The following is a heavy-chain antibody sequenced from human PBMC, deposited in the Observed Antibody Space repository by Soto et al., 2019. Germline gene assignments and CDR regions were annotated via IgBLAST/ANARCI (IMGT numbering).Heavy chain of an antibody. Sequence: EVLLVESGGGLVQPRGSLKLSCAASGFVFTDSSLHWVRQASGPGLEWVGRIRDRAFSYATAYAASVKGRFTISRDDSTNTAYLQMNSLKTEDTAIYYCTRLISAAQDYWGQGTLVTVSS. V-gene: IGHV3-73*01. CDR3: TRLISAAQDY. CDR1: GFVFTDSS. CDR2: IRDRAFSYAT. D-gene: IGHD3-10*01. J-gene: IGHJ4*02.